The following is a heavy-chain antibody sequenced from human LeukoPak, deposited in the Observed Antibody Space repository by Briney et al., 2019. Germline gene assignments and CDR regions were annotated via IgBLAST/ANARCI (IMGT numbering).Heavy chain of an antibody. D-gene: IGHD2-2*01. J-gene: IGHJ4*02. V-gene: IGHV3-23*01. CDR1: GFIVSSHY. CDR3: AKAHCSPTSCSRIDY. Sequence: PGGSLRLSCAASGFIVSSHYMSWVRQAPGKGLGWVSAISGSGGSTFYADSVKGRFTISRDNSKNTVYLQMSGLRAEDTALYYCAKAHCSPTSCSRIDYWGQGTLVTVSS. CDR2: ISGSGGST.